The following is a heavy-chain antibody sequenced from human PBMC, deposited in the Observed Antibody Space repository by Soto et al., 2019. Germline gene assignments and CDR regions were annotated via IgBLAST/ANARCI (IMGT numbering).Heavy chain of an antibody. D-gene: IGHD2-15*01. V-gene: IGHV4-39*01. Sequence: QMHLQQSGPGLVKPSETLSLTCTVAGSSMSSSAYYWGWIRQPPGKGLEWIGSVYYTGITDYKSSLESRVSISADTSKNQFSLRLTSLSAADTAIYFCARQGRPGYCTGGNCYPTFDIWGPATMVTVSS. CDR1: GSSMSSSAYY. CDR3: ARQGRPGYCTGGNCYPTFDI. CDR2: VYYTGIT. J-gene: IGHJ3*02.